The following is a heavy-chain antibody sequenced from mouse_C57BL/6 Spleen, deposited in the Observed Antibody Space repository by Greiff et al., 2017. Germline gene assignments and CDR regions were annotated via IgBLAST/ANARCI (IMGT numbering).Heavy chain of an antibody. J-gene: IGHJ3*01. Sequence: QVQLQQSGAELVRPGASVKLSCKASGYTFTDYYINWVKQRPGQGLEWIARIYPGRGNTYYNEKFKGKATLTAEKSSSTAYMQLSSLTSEDSAVYFCARSPRLGGFAYWGQGTLVTVSA. D-gene: IGHD3-3*01. CDR3: ARSPRLGGFAY. V-gene: IGHV1-76*01. CDR1: GYTFTDYY. CDR2: IYPGRGNT.